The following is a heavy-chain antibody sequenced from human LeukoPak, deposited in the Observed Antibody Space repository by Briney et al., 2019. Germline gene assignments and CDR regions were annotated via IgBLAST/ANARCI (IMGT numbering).Heavy chain of an antibody. CDR2: IKWDSGDL. V-gene: IGHV3-9*01. Sequence: PGGFLRLSCAASGFTFNEYAMHWVRQAPGKGLEWVSGIKWDSGDLRYADSVKGRFTISRDNAQSSLYLQMNSLRAEDTAIYYCATYRQVLLPFESWGQGTLVTVSS. J-gene: IGHJ4*02. CDR1: GFTFNEYA. CDR3: ATYRQVLLPFES. D-gene: IGHD2-8*02.